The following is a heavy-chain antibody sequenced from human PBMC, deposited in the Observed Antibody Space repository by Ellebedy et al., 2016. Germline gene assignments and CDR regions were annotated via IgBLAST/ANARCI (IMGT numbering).Heavy chain of an antibody. D-gene: IGHD1-26*01. Sequence: GESLKISCAASGFTFSSYAMSWVRQAPGKGLEWVSAISGSGGSTYYADSVKGRFTISRDNSKNTLYLQMNSLRAEDTAVYYCAKDLSGVGEGDAFDIWGQGTMVTVSS. CDR3: AKDLSGVGEGDAFDI. J-gene: IGHJ3*02. CDR2: ISGSGGST. CDR1: GFTFSSYA. V-gene: IGHV3-23*01.